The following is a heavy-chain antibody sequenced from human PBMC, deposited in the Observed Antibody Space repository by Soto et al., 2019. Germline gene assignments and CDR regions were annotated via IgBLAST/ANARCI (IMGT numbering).Heavy chain of an antibody. D-gene: IGHD3-10*01. J-gene: IGHJ6*02. Sequence: ASVKVSCKASGYTFMSYPLHWVRQAPGQRPEWMGWINAGDDITQFSQKFQGRLTFTRDTSASTAYMELRSLRSEDTAVYYCARVGEPVLLLFGNYYYGMDVWGQGTTVTVSS. CDR3: ARVGEPVLLLFGNYYYGMDV. CDR2: INAGDDIT. V-gene: IGHV1-3*01. CDR1: GYTFMSYP.